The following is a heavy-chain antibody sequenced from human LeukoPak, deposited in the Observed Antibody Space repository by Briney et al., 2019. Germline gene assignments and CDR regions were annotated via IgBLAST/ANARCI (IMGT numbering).Heavy chain of an antibody. Sequence: PGGSLRLSCAASGFTFSSYYMNWVRQAPGKGLEWVSSISSSSNYIYYADSVKGRFTISRDNAKNSLYLQMNSLRAEDTAVYYCARGGYDFWSGYYYFDYWGQGTLVTVSS. D-gene: IGHD3-3*01. J-gene: IGHJ4*02. CDR1: GFTFSSYY. CDR2: ISSSSNYI. V-gene: IGHV3-21*01. CDR3: ARGGYDFWSGYYYFDY.